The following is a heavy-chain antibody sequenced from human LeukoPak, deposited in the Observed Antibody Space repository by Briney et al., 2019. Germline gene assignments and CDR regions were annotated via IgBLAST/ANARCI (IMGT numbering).Heavy chain of an antibody. D-gene: IGHD6-13*01. J-gene: IGHJ5*02. CDR3: AKDLDSSSWYEVPPNWFDP. V-gene: IGHV3-23*01. CDR2: ISGSGGST. Sequence: GGSLRLSCAASGFTFSSYAMSWVRQAPGKGLEWVSAISGSGGSTYYADSVKGRFTISRDNSKSTLYLQMNSLRAEDTAVYYCAKDLDSSSWYEVPPNWFDPWGQGTLVTVSS. CDR1: GFTFSSYA.